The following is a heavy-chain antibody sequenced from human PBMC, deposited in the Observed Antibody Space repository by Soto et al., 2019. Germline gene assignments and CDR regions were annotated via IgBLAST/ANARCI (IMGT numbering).Heavy chain of an antibody. V-gene: IGHV3-21*01. J-gene: IGHJ4*02. Sequence: PGGSLRLSCAGSGFTFSGYSMNWGRQAPGKGLEWVSSISSTSNNMYYADSVKGRFTMSRDNAKNSLYLQMNSLRVDDTAVYYCARDLASATGTFDYWGQGTLVTVSS. CDR1: GFTFSGYS. CDR2: ISSTSNNM. CDR3: ARDLASATGTFDY. D-gene: IGHD1-1*01.